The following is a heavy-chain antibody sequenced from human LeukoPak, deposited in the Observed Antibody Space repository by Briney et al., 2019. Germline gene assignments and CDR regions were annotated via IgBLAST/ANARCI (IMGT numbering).Heavy chain of an antibody. CDR2: ISYDGSNK. J-gene: IGHJ4*02. V-gene: IGHV3-30*03. D-gene: IGHD3-10*01. CDR3: ARGRGVDY. CDR1: GFTVSSNY. Sequence: PGGSLRLSCAASGFTVSSNYMSWVRQAPGKGLEWVAVISYDGSNKYYADSVKGRFTISRDNSKSTLYLQMNSLRAEDTAVYYRARGRGVDYWGQGTLVTVSS.